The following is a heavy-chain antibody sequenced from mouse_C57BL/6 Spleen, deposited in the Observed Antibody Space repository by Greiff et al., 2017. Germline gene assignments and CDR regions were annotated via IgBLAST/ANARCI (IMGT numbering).Heavy chain of an antibody. V-gene: IGHV1-55*01. CDR2: IYPGSGST. D-gene: IGHD1-1*01. CDR1: GYTFTSYW. J-gene: IGHJ3*01. CDR3: ARSPNYYGSRLGLLD. Sequence: VQLQQPGAELVKPGASVKMSCKASGYTFTSYWITWVKQRPGQGLEWIGDIYPGSGSTNYNEKFKSKATLTVDTSSSTAYMQLSSLTSEDSAVYYCARSPNYYGSRLGLLDWGQGTLVTVSA.